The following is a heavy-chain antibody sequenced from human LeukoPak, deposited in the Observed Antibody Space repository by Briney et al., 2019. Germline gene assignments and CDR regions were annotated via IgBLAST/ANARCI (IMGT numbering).Heavy chain of an antibody. CDR1: GGSFSGYY. D-gene: IGHD4-17*01. CDR3: ARATPYGDYAFDY. V-gene: IGHV4-34*01. J-gene: IGHJ4*02. Sequence: SETLSLTCAVYGGSFSGYYWSWIRQPPGKGLEWIGSIYYSGSTYYNPSLKSRVTISVDTSKNQFSLKLSSVTAADTAVYYCARATPYGDYAFDYWGQGTLVTVSS. CDR2: IYYSGST.